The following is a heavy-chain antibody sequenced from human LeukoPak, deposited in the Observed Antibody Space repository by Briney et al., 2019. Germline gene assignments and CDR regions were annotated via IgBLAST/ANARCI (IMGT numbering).Heavy chain of an antibody. CDR3: ARDRGYYDSSAYYPAEYFQD. J-gene: IGHJ1*01. CDR1: GYTFTDYY. Sequence: GASVRVSCKASGYTFTDYYLHWVRQAPGQGLKWMGWINPNSGATNYAQKFQGRVTMTRDTSISTAYMELSRLRTDDTAVYYCARDRGYYDSSAYYPAEYFQDWGQGTLVTVSS. V-gene: IGHV1-2*02. D-gene: IGHD3-22*01. CDR2: INPNSGAT.